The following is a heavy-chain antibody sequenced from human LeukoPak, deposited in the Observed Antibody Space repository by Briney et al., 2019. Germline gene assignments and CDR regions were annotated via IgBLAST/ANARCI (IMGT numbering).Heavy chain of an antibody. V-gene: IGHV3-30*03. CDR3: KGYYDSSGLDY. D-gene: IGHD3-22*01. CDR2: ISYDGSNN. Sequence: GRSLRLSCAASGFTFSSYGMHWVRQAPGKGLEWVAVISYDGSNNNYDDSVKCRFTISRDNAKNTLYLQMNSLRAKDTAMYYCKGYYDSSGLDYWGQGTLVTVSS. J-gene: IGHJ4*02. CDR1: GFTFSSYG.